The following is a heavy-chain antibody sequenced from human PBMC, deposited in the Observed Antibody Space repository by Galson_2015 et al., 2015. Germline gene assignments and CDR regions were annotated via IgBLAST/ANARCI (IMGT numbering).Heavy chain of an antibody. V-gene: IGHV6-1*01. CDR2: TYYRSTWLH. J-gene: IGHJ4*02. CDR3: AKDRTGAFDY. CDR1: GDSVSSNSAA. D-gene: IGHD2-8*02. Sequence: CAISGDSVSSNSAAWNWIRQSPSRGLEWLGRTYYRSTWLHDYAVSVKSRITINPDTSKNQFSLQLNSLTPEDTAVYYCAKDRTGAFDYWGQGTLVTVSS.